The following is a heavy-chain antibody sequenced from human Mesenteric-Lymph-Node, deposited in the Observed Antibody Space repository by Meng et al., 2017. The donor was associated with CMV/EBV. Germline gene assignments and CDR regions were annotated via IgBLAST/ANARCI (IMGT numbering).Heavy chain of an antibody. Sequence: SLSTGGVGVAWIRQPPGKALEWLALIYWDDDKRYSPSLKSRFTITKDTSKNQVVLTMSNMDPVDTATYYCAHRLMTGSSTWYISYFDYWGQGTLVTVSS. J-gene: IGHJ4*02. CDR2: IYWDDDK. CDR1: SLSTGGVG. CDR3: AHRLMTGSSTWYISYFDY. D-gene: IGHD2-2*01. V-gene: IGHV2-5*02.